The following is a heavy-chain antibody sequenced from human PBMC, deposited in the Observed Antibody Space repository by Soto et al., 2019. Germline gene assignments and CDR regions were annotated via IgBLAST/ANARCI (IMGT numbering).Heavy chain of an antibody. CDR3: ASTGGGIAARPLEY. Sequence: ASSLNVSCKASGYMFTTSGISWVRQAPGQGLEWVAWISAYNGAKKYAQKFQDRVTMTTATATSTIYLELRNMKSDDTATYYCASTGGGIAARPLEYSGQRNIVTVSS. CDR2: ISAYNGAK. J-gene: IGHJ4*02. CDR1: GYMFTTSG. D-gene: IGHD6-6*01. V-gene: IGHV1-18*04.